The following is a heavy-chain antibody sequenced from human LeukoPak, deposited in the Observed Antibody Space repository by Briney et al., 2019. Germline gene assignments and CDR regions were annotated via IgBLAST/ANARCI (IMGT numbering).Heavy chain of an antibody. D-gene: IGHD3-10*01. CDR2: ISSSSSYI. Sequence: GGSLRLSCVASGVTFSRYTMNWVRQAPGKGLEWVSSISSSSSYIYYADSVKGRFTISRDNAKNSLDLQMNSLRVEDTAVYYCARDEGSYGSGIPAFDIWGQGTMVTVSS. J-gene: IGHJ3*02. CDR1: GVTFSRYT. CDR3: ARDEGSYGSGIPAFDI. V-gene: IGHV3-21*01.